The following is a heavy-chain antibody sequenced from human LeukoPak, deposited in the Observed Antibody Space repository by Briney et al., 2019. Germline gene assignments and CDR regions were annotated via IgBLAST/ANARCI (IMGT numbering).Heavy chain of an antibody. Sequence: GGSLRLSCAASGFTFSGSAMHWVRQASGKGLEWVGRIGSTTNNYATAYAASVKGRFTISRDDSENTAHLQMNSLKTEDTAVYYCTRPTYYFGSGSLLKPADYWGQGTLVTVSS. D-gene: IGHD3-10*01. CDR3: TRPTYYFGSGSLLKPADY. CDR2: IGSTTNNYAT. CDR1: GFTFSGSA. J-gene: IGHJ4*02. V-gene: IGHV3-73*01.